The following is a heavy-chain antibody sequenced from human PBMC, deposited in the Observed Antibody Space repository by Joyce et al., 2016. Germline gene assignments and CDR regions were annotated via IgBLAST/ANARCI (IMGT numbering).Heavy chain of an antibody. Sequence: EVQLVESGGGLVKPGGSLRRSCAASGFTFRSYSVHWVRQAPGKGLEWVSSISASSNYINYADSVKGRFTISRDNAKNSLSLQMNSLRADDTAVYYCARYSYCTTGVCSFDYWGQGTLVTVSS. J-gene: IGHJ4*02. V-gene: IGHV3-21*01. CDR2: ISASSNYI. CDR3: ARYSYCTTGVCSFDY. D-gene: IGHD2-8*01. CDR1: GFTFRSYS.